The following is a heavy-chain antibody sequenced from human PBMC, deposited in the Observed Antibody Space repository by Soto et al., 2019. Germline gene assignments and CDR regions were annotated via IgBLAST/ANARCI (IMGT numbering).Heavy chain of an antibody. D-gene: IGHD3-3*01. V-gene: IGHV5-51*01. CDR2: IYPGDSDT. CDR1: GYSFTSYW. CDR3: ARHLRSGYYYYYYGMDV. J-gene: IGHJ6*02. Sequence: GESLKISCKGSGYSFTSYWIGWVRQMPGKGLEWMGIIYPGDSDTRYSPSFQGQVTISADKSISTAYLQWSSLKASDTAMYYCARHLRSGYYYYYYGMDVWGQGTTVTASS.